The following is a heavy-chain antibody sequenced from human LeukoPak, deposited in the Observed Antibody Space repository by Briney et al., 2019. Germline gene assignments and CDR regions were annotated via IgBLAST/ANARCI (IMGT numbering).Heavy chain of an antibody. CDR3: ARDRSRGPYGDYLDY. J-gene: IGHJ4*02. V-gene: IGHV3-53*04. CDR2: IYSGGST. CDR1: GFTVSSNY. D-gene: IGHD4-17*01. Sequence: GGSLRLSCAASGFTVSSNYMSWVRQAPGKGLEWVSVIYSGGSTYYADSVKGRFTISRHNSKDTLYLQMNSLRAEDTAVYYCARDRSRGPYGDYLDYWGQGTLVTVSS.